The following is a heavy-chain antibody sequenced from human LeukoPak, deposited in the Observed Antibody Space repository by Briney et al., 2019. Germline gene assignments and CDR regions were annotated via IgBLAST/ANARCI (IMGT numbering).Heavy chain of an antibody. CDR3: ARDFIRGAPDYLDL. CDR1: GFTFSSYP. V-gene: IGHV3-30*04. Sequence: GGSLTLSCTASGFTFSSYPMHWVRQAPGKGLDRVAAIGYDGVNKFYTDSVKGRFTISRDDSKSTLYLQMDSLRAEDTAVYYCARDFIRGAPDYLDLWGQGTLVTVAS. J-gene: IGHJ4*02. CDR2: IGYDGVNK. D-gene: IGHD3-10*01.